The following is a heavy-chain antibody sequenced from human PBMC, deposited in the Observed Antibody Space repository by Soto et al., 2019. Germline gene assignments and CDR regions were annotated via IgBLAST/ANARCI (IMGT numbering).Heavy chain of an antibody. CDR2: INPDGSEK. V-gene: IGHV3-7*01. Sequence: VQLVESGGGLVQPGGSLRLSCAASGFTFSNYWMTWFRQAPGKGLEWVANINPDGSEKYYVDSVKGRFTISRDNVKNSRYLKMNRLRAEDTALYYCVRARIDLWGRGTRVTVSS. CDR3: VRARIDL. J-gene: IGHJ2*01. CDR1: GFTFSNYW.